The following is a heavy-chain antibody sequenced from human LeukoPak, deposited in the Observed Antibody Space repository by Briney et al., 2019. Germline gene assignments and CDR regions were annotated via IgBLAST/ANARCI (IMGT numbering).Heavy chain of an antibody. CDR1: GFAFSSYD. D-gene: IGHD1-26*01. CDR3: ARVLSGSYDNYFDY. Sequence: PGRSLRLSCAASGFAFSSYDMHWVRQAPGKGLEWVAVISYDGSDKYYVDSVKGRFTISRDNSKNTLYLQMNSLKAEDAAVYYCARVLSGSYDNYFDYWGQGTLVTVS. J-gene: IGHJ4*02. V-gene: IGHV3-30*03. CDR2: ISYDGSDK.